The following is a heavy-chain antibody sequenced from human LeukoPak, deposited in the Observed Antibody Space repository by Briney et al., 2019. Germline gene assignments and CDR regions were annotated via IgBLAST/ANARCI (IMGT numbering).Heavy chain of an antibody. D-gene: IGHD3-10*01. V-gene: IGHV3-30*04. CDR3: ARGTVWFGELLSLDY. CDR2: ISYDGSNK. Sequence: PGRSLRLSCAASGFTFSSYAMHWVRQAPGKGLEWVAVISYDGSNKYYADSVKGRFTISRDNSKNTLYLQMNSPRAEDTAVYYCARGTVWFGELLSLDYWGQGTLVTVSS. CDR1: GFTFSSYA. J-gene: IGHJ4*02.